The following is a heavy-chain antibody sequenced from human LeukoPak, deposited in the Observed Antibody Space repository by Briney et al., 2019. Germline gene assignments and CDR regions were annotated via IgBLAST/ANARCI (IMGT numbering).Heavy chain of an antibody. J-gene: IGHJ5*02. D-gene: IGHD3-22*01. CDR3: AKNPHYYDSSGYYYLSWFDP. CDR2: ISGSGGST. V-gene: IGHV3-23*01. Sequence: GGSLRLSCAASGFTFSSYAMSWVRQAPGQGLEWVSAISGSGGSTYYADSLKGRFTISRDNSKITLYLQMNSLRAEDTAVYYCAKNPHYYDSSGYYYLSWFDPWGQGTLVTVSS. CDR1: GFTFSSYA.